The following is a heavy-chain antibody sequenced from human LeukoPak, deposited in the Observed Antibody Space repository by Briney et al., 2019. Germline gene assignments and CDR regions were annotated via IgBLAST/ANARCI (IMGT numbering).Heavy chain of an antibody. V-gene: IGHV3-21*01. Sequence: GGSLRLSCAASGFTFSSYSMNWVRQAPGKGLEWVSSISSSSSYKYYADSVKGRFTISRDNAKNSLYLQMNSLRAKDTAVYYCAGYCSGGSCPDYWGQGTLVTVSS. CDR3: AGYCSGGSCPDY. J-gene: IGHJ4*02. D-gene: IGHD2-15*01. CDR2: ISSSSSYK. CDR1: GFTFSSYS.